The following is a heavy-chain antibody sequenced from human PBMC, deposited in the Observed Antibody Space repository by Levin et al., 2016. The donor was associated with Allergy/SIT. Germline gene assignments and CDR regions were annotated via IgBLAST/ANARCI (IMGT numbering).Heavy chain of an antibody. D-gene: IGHD3-10*01. Sequence: ASVKVSCKASGYTFTNYIIHWVRQAPGQRLEWMGWINVGNGNTKYSQKFQGRVTINRDTSANTAYMEVSSLRSEDTAVYYCARGSMVRGVGFDYWGQGTLVTVVL. J-gene: IGHJ4*02. CDR2: INVGNGNT. CDR3: ARGSMVRGVGFDY. V-gene: IGHV1-3*01. CDR1: GYTFTNYI.